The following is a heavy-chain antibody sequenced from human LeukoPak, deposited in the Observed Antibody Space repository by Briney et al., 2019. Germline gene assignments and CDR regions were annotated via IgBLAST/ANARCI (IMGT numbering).Heavy chain of an antibody. J-gene: IGHJ4*02. CDR1: GGSLSSSSYY. CDR3: ASGTFNYDFWSGYPFDY. D-gene: IGHD3-3*01. V-gene: IGHV4-39*01. CDR2: IYYSGST. Sequence: SETLSLTCTVSGGSLSSSSYYWGWIRQPPGKGLEWIGSIYYSGSTYYNPSLKSRVTISVDTSKNQFSLKLSSVTAADTAVYYCASGTFNYDFWSGYPFDYWGQGTLVTVSS.